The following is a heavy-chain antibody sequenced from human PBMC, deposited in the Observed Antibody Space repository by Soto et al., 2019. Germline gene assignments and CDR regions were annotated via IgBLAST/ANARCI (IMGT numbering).Heavy chain of an antibody. J-gene: IGHJ3*02. CDR2: IYHSGST. CDR3: ARYPTYYYDSSGSHRAFDI. V-gene: IGHV4-4*02. Sequence: QVQLQESGPGLVKPSGTLSLTCAVSGGSISSSNWWSWVRQPPGKGLEWIGEIYHSGSTNYNPSLKSRVTISVDKSKNQFSLKLSSVTAADTAVYYCARYPTYYYDSSGSHRAFDIWGQGTMVTVSS. CDR1: GGSISSSNW. D-gene: IGHD3-22*01.